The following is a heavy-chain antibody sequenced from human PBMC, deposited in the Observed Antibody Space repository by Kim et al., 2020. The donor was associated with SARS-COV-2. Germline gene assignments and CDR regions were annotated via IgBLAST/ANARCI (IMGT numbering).Heavy chain of an antibody. V-gene: IGHV6-1*01. CDR2: TYYRSKWYN. J-gene: IGHJ6*02. CDR3: ARSPRNYYDSSGYYSWYYYGMDV. D-gene: IGHD3-22*01. CDR1: GDSVSSNSAA. Sequence: SQTLSLTCAISGDSVSSNSAAWNWIRQSPSRGLEWLGRTYYRSKWYNDYAVSVKSRITINPDTSKNQFSLQLNSVTPEDTAVYYCARSPRNYYDSSGYYSWYYYGMDVWGQGTTVTVSS.